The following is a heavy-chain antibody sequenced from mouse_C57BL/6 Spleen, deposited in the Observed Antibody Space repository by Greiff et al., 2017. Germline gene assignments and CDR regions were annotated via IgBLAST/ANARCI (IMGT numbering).Heavy chain of an antibody. CDR1: GFTFSSYG. CDR2: ISSGGSYT. Sequence: VHLVESGGDLVKPGGSLKLSCAASGFTFSSYGMSWVRQTPDKRLEWVATISSGGSYTYYPDSVKGRFTISRDNAKNTLYLQMSSLKSEDTAMYYCARTGGNYFDYWGQGTTLTVSS. V-gene: IGHV5-6*01. J-gene: IGHJ2*01. D-gene: IGHD2-14*01. CDR3: ARTGGNYFDY.